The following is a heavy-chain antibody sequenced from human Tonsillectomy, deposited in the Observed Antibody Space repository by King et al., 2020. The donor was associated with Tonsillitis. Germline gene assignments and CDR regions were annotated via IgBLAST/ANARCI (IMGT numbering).Heavy chain of an antibody. D-gene: IGHD4/OR15-4a*01. V-gene: IGHV3-15*01. CDR2: IKSKSDGGTT. CDR1: GFTFSNAW. J-gene: IGHJ3*02. Sequence: VQLVESGGGLVKPGGSLRLSCAASGFTFSNAWMSWVRQAPGKGLEWVGRIKSKSDGGTTDYAAPVKGRFTISRDDSKNTLYLQMNSLKTEDTAVYYCTTDRMVPTLLDAFDIWGQGTMVTVSS. CDR3: TTDRMVPTLLDAFDI.